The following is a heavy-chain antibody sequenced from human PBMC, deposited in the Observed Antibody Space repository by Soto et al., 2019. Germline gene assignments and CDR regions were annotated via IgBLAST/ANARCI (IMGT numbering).Heavy chain of an antibody. J-gene: IGHJ3*02. Sequence: GGSLRLSCAASGFTFSSYSMNWVRQAPGKGLEWVSSISSSSSYIYYADSVKGRFTISRDNAKNSLYLQMNSLRAEDTAVYYCARDSAGTQPPDDAFDIWGQGTMVTVSS. V-gene: IGHV3-21*01. CDR1: GFTFSSYS. D-gene: IGHD1-1*01. CDR2: ISSSSSYI. CDR3: ARDSAGTQPPDDAFDI.